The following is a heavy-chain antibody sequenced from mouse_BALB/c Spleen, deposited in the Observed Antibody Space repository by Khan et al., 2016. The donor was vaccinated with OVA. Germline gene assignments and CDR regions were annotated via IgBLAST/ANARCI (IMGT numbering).Heavy chain of an antibody. J-gene: IGHJ2*01. V-gene: IGHV5-17*02. CDR1: GFTFSRFG. CDR3: ARDSNFDY. Sequence: EVQLQESGGGLVQPGGSRKLSCAASGFTFSRFGMHWVRQAPEKGLEWVAYISSGSSTIYYADTVKGRFTISRDTSKNTLFLQMTSLRSEDTAMYYCARDSNFDYWGQGTTLTVSS. CDR2: ISSGSSTI.